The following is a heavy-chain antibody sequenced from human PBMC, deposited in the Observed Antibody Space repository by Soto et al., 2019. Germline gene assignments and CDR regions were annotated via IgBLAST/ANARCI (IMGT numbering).Heavy chain of an antibody. J-gene: IGHJ4*02. CDR1: GGTFSSYA. V-gene: IGHV1-69*01. CDR3: PRPRMATIVSALDY. D-gene: IGHD5-12*01. Sequence: QVQLVQSGAEVKKPGSSVKVSCKASGGTFSSYAISWVRQAPGQGLEWMGGIIPIFGTANYAQKFQGRVTITADESTSTDYMELSRLRSEDTAVYYCPRPRMATIVSALDYGGQGTLVTFSS. CDR2: IIPIFGTA.